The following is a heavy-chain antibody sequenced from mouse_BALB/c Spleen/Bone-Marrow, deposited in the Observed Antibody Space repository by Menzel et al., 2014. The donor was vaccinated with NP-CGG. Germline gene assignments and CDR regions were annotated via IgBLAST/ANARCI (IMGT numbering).Heavy chain of an antibody. CDR2: IYYSGTI. CDR1: GISITTGNYR. J-gene: IGHJ4*01. CDR3: ARDGNYAMDY. V-gene: IGHV3-5*02. D-gene: IGHD1-1*02. Sequence: VQLQQSGPGLVKPSQTVSLTCTATGISITTGNYRWSWIRQFPGNKLEWIGYIYYSGTITYNPSLTSRTTTTRDTSKNQFFLEMNSLTAEDTATYYCARDGNYAMDYWGQGTSVTVSS.